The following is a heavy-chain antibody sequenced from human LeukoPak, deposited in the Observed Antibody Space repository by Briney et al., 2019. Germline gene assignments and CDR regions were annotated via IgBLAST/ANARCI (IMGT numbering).Heavy chain of an antibody. CDR3: ARVGLYSSSWYFDY. CDR1: GFTFSSYW. V-gene: IGHV3-7*01. D-gene: IGHD6-13*01. J-gene: IGHJ4*02. Sequence: GGSLRLSCAASGFTFSSYWLSWVRQAPGKGLEWVAIIKQDGSEKYYVDSVKGRFTISRDNAKHSLYLEMNSLRAEDTAVYYCARVGLYSSSWYFDYWGQGTLVTVSS. CDR2: IKQDGSEK.